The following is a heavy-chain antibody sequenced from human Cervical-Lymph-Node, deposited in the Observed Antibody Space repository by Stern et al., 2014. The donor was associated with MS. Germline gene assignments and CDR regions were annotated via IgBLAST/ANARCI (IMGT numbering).Heavy chain of an antibody. CDR1: RFTFDDYT. CDR2: ISWDGGST. J-gene: IGHJ4*02. CDR3: AKDKGLWGSYYFDY. Sequence: EVQLVESGGVVVQPGGSLRLSCAASRFTFDDYTMHWVRQAPGKGLEWVSLISWDGGSTYYADSVKGRFTISRDNSKNSLYLQMNSLRTEDTALYYCAKDKGLWGSYYFDYWGQGTLVTVSS. D-gene: IGHD3-16*01. V-gene: IGHV3-43*01.